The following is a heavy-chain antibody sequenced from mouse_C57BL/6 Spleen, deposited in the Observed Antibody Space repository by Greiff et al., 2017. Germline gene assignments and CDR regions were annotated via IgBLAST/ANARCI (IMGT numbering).Heavy chain of an antibody. V-gene: IGHV1-39*01. D-gene: IGHD1-1*01. CDR3: ARYGNYCYGSSHWYFDV. CDR1: GYSFTDYN. J-gene: IGHJ1*03. CDR2: INPNYGTT. Sequence: VQLQQSGPELVKPGASVKISCKASGYSFTDYNMNWVKQSNGKSLEWIGVINPNYGTTSYNQKFKGKATLTVDQSSSTAYRKLNSLTSEDSAVDYCARYGNYCYGSSHWYFDVWGTGTTVTVSS.